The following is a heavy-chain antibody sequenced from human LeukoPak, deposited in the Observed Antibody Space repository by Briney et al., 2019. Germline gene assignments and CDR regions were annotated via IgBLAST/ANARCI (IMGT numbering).Heavy chain of an antibody. D-gene: IGHD2-2*01. CDR2: ISAYNGNT. CDR1: DSTFNSQG. V-gene: IGHV1-18*01. J-gene: IGHJ3*02. Sequence: ASVKVSCTAFDSTFNSQGFSWVRQAPGHGLEWMGWISAYNGNTRFARKLQDTVSMPTDTSPTTAHMELRSLTSDDTATYYCARDSTLCRGTNCYQNDPFDIWGQGTMVTVSS. CDR3: ARDSTLCRGTNCYQNDPFDI.